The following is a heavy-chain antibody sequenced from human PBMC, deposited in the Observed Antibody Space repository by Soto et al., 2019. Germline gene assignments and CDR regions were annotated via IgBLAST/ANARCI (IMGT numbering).Heavy chain of an antibody. CDR3: ARESDTKVSPYYGMDV. CDR2: ISSSSSTI. D-gene: IGHD3-3*01. Sequence: GGSMRLSCAASGFTFSSYSMNRVRQDPGKGLEWVSYISSSSSTIYYADSVKGRFTISRDSAKNSLYLQMNSLRDEDTAVYYCARESDTKVSPYYGMDVWGQGTTVTVSS. CDR1: GFTFSSYS. J-gene: IGHJ6*02. V-gene: IGHV3-48*02.